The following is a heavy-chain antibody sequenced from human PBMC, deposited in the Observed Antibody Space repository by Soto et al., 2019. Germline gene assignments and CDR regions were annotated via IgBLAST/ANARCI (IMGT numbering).Heavy chain of an antibody. CDR1: GGSISSSSYY. CDR3: ARDRGGFLAYYYYGMDV. V-gene: IGHV4-39*07. Sequence: SETLSLTCTVSGGSISSSSYYWGWIRQPPGKGLEWIGEIYHSGSTNYNPSLKSRVAISVDKSKNQFSLKLSSVTAADTAVYYCARDRGGFLAYYYYGMDVWGQGTTVTVSS. J-gene: IGHJ6*02. D-gene: IGHD3-10*01. CDR2: IYHSGST.